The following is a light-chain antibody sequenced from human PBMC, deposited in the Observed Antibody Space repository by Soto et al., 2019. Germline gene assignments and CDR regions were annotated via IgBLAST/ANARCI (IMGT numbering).Light chain of an antibody. Sequence: QSVLTQPPSVSGAPGQRVTISCTWSSSNIGTGYDVHWYQHLPGTAPKLLIYSDDQRPSGVPDRFSGSKSGTSASLAISGLQSEDEADYFCAEWNDKPNGPGYVFGTGTKVTVL. CDR3: AEWNDKPNGPGYV. CDR2: SDD. V-gene: IGLV1-44*01. J-gene: IGLJ1*01. CDR1: SSNIGTGYD.